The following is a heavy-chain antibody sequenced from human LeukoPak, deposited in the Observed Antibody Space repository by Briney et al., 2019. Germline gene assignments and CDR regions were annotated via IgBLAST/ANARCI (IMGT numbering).Heavy chain of an antibody. V-gene: IGHV4-59*01. CDR2: IYYSGST. D-gene: IGHD3-10*01. CDR1: GGSISSYC. J-gene: IGHJ4*02. CDR3: ARDPRSGSYLDY. Sequence: SETLSLTRTVSGGSISSYCWSWIRQPPGKGLEWIGYIYYSGSTNYNPSLKSRVTISVDTSKNQFSLKLSSVTAADTAVYYCARDPRSGSYLDYWGQGTLVTVSS.